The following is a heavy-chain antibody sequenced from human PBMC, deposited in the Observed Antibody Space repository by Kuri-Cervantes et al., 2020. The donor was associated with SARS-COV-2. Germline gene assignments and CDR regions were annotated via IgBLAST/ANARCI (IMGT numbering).Heavy chain of an antibody. CDR2: IYHSGST. J-gene: IGHJ5*02. D-gene: IGHD3-3*01. Sequence: GSLRLSCAVSGYSISSGYYWGWIRQPPGKGLEWIGSIYHSGSTYYNPSLKSRVTISVDTSKNQFSLKLSSVTAADTAVYYCARRFWGGYYYWFDPWGQGILVTVSS. V-gene: IGHV4-38-2*01. CDR1: GYSISSGYY. CDR3: ARRFWGGYYYWFDP.